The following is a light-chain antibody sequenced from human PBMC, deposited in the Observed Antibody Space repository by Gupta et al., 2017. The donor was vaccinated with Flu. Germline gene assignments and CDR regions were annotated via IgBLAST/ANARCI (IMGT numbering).Light chain of an antibody. CDR3: QQRWT. V-gene: IGKV1-5*03. Sequence: DIQMTQSPSTLSASVGDRVTITCRASQSISSWLAWYQQKPGKAPKLLIYKASSLESGVPSRFSGSGSGTEFTLTISSLQPDDFATYYCQQRWTFGKGTKVEIK. J-gene: IGKJ1*01. CDR1: QSISSW. CDR2: KAS.